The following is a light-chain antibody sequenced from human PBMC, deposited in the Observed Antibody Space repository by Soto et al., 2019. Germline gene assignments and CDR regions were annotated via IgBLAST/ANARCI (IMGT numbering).Light chain of an antibody. CDR2: DAS. CDR1: ESVDFH. V-gene: IGKV3-11*01. Sequence: VLTHSPPTLPLSQWTTATLSRRGSESVDFHLAWYQKKPGQAPRLLIYDASVRATGTPARFSGSGSGTAFTLTISSLEPEDFALYYCQQRSTWPTFGQGTRLEI. CDR3: QQRSTWPT. J-gene: IGKJ5*01.